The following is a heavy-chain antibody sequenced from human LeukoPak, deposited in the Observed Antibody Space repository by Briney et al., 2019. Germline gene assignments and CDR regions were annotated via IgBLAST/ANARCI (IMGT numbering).Heavy chain of an antibody. CDR2: INPNSGGT. Sequence: ASVKVSCKASGYTFTGYYMHWVRQAPGQGLEWMGWINPNSGGTNYAQKFQGRVAMTRDTSISTAYMELTSLTSVDTAVYYCARDRVDTAMAFDYWGQGTLVTVSS. CDR1: GYTFTGYY. V-gene: IGHV1-2*02. D-gene: IGHD5-18*01. J-gene: IGHJ4*02. CDR3: ARDRVDTAMAFDY.